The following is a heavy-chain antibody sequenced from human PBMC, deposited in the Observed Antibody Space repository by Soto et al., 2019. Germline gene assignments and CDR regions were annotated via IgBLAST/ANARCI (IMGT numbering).Heavy chain of an antibody. CDR3: ATHPHGDYISVAL. V-gene: IGHV3-7*01. CDR1: GFSFSNHW. Sequence: GGSLRLSCVASGFSFSNHWMSWVRQAPGKGLEWVANIMQDGSEKNYVDPVKGRFTISRDNAKNSLYLLMNGLRAEDTAVYYWATHPHGDYISVALWARGPLVTVS. D-gene: IGHD4-17*01. CDR2: IMQDGSEK. J-gene: IGHJ1*01.